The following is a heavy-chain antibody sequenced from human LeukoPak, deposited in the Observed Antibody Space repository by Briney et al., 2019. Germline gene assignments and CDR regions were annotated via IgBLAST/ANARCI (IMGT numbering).Heavy chain of an antibody. CDR2: IIPIFGTA. D-gene: IGHD6-19*01. V-gene: IGHV1-69*06. CDR1: GGTFSSYA. J-gene: IGHJ3*02. Sequence: SVKVSCKASGGTFSSYAISWVRQAPGQGLEWMGGIIPIFGTANYAQKFQGRVTITADKSTSTAYMELSSLRSEDTAVYYCAREGRGVAVAAYDAFDIWGQGTMVTVSS. CDR3: AREGRGVAVAAYDAFDI.